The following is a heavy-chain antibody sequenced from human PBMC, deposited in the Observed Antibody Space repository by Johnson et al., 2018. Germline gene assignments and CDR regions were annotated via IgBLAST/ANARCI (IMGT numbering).Heavy chain of an antibody. CDR1: GFTFGDYA. CDR2: IRSKAYGGTT. CDR3: TRDRGVHDYGDLDAFDI. V-gene: IGHV3-49*05. D-gene: IGHD4-17*01. J-gene: IGHJ3*02. Sequence: VQLVQSGGGLVKPGRSLRLSCTASGFTFGDYAMSWFRQAPGKGLEWVGFIRSKAYGGTTEYAASVKGRFTIPRDDSKSIAYLQMNSLKTEDTAVYYCTRDRGVHDYGDLDAFDIWGQGTMVTVSS.